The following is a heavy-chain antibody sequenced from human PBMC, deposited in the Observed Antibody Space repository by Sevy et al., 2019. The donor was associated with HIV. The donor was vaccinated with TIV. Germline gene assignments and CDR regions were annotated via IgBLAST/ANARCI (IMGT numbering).Heavy chain of an antibody. Sequence: ASVKVSCKASGYTFTGYYMHWVRQAPGQGLEWMGWINPNSGGTNYAQKFQGWVTMTRDTSISTAYMELSRLRSDDTAVYYCAREGSSWYGAYYDYGMAVWGQGTTVTDSS. CDR1: GYTFTGYY. V-gene: IGHV1-2*04. CDR3: AREGSSWYGAYYDYGMAV. D-gene: IGHD6-13*01. J-gene: IGHJ6*02. CDR2: INPNSGGT.